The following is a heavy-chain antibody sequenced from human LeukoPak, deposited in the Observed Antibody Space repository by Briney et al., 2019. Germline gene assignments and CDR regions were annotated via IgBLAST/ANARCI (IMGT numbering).Heavy chain of an antibody. CDR2: IYTSGST. CDR1: GGSISSGSYY. CDR3: ARPSSSSAYWDY. D-gene: IGHD6-13*01. V-gene: IGHV4-61*02. Sequence: SETLSLTCTVSGGSISSGSYYWSWIRQPAGKGLEWIGRIYTSGSTNYNPSLKSRVTISVDTSKNQFSLKLSSVTAADTAVYYCARPSSSSAYWDYWGQGTLVTVSS. J-gene: IGHJ4*02.